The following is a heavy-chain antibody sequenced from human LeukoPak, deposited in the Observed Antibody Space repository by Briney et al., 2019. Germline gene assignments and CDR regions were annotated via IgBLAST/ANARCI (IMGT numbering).Heavy chain of an antibody. Sequence: SETLSLTCTVSGGSISTNSYYWGWIRQPPGEGLEWIGSVYYSGSTHYNPSLKSRVTVSVDTSKNQFSLKLSSVTAADTAVYYCARHLGDVVVVAATHTAFDYWGQGTLVTVSS. J-gene: IGHJ4*02. CDR3: ARHLGDVVVVAATHTAFDY. CDR1: GGSISTNSYY. CDR2: VYYSGST. D-gene: IGHD2-15*01. V-gene: IGHV4-39*01.